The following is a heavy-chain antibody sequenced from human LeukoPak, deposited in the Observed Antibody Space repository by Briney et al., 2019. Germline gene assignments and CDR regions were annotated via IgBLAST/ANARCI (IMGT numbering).Heavy chain of an antibody. D-gene: IGHD2-15*01. J-gene: IGHJ4*02. CDR3: ASYGWDCRGGSCYLDY. CDR2: ISDSGTNT. CDR1: GFTFRLYA. V-gene: IGHV3-23*01. Sequence: GGSLRLSCAASGFTFRLYAMSWVRQAPGKGLEWVSGISDSGTNTYYADSVRGRFTISRDNSKNTLYLQMNSLRAEDTAVYYCASYGWDCRGGSCYLDYWGQGTLVTVSS.